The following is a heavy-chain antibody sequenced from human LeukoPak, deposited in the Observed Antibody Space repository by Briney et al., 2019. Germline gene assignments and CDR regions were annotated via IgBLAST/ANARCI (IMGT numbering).Heavy chain of an antibody. D-gene: IGHD4-17*01. Sequence: GGSLRLSCAASGFTFNSYGIHWVRQAPGKGLEWVAFIWYDGSNKYYADSVKGRFTISRDNSKNTLYLQMNSLRAEDTAVYYCARARTTRGFVYWGQGTLVTVSS. J-gene: IGHJ4*02. CDR3: ARARTTRGFVY. CDR1: GFTFNSYG. CDR2: IWYDGSNK. V-gene: IGHV3-33*01.